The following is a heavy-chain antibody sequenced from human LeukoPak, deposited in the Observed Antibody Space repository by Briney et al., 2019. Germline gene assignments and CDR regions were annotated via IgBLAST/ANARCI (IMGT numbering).Heavy chain of an antibody. CDR2: IYYSGST. D-gene: IGHD3-16*01. CDR1: GGSISSYY. Sequence: SETLSLTCTVSGGSISSYYWSWIRQPPGKGLEWIGYIYYSGSTSYNPSLKSRVTISVDTSKNQFSLKLSSVTAADTAVYYCAKDAYGAFYFDHWGQGTLVTVSS. CDR3: AKDAYGAFYFDH. V-gene: IGHV4-59*01. J-gene: IGHJ4*02.